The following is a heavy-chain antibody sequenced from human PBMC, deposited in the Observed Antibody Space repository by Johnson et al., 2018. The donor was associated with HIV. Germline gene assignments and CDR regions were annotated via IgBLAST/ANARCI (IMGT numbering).Heavy chain of an antibody. J-gene: IGHJ3*01. CDR2: ISASGGRT. CDR3: AREKSVWGASDAFDV. CDR1: GFIFSSHA. V-gene: IGHV3-23*04. D-gene: IGHD3-10*02. Sequence: VQLVESGGGVVQPGGSLRLSCAASGFIFSSHAMTWLRQAPGKGLEWVSAISASGGRTFYADSVKGRFTVSRDKSKNRVFLQMDSLGAEDTAVYYCAREKSVWGASDAFDVWGLGTMVTVSS.